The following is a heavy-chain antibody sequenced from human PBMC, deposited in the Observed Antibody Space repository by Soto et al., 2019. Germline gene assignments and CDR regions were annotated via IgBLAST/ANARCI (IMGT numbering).Heavy chain of an antibody. V-gene: IGHV1-8*01. CDR1: GYTFPSYD. CDR2: MNPNSGNT. CDR3: AREDPLAFDP. Sequence: ASVEVSCKASGYTFPSYDIKWVRQATGQGLEWMGWMNPNSGNTGYAQKFQGRVTMTRNTSISTAYMELSSLRSEDTAVYYCAREDPLAFDPWGQGTLVTVSS. J-gene: IGHJ5*02.